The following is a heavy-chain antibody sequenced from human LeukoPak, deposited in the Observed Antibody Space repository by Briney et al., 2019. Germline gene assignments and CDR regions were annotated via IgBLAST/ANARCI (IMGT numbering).Heavy chain of an antibody. CDR3: ARGHATLFDY. D-gene: IGHD2-15*01. Sequence: LEWIGEINHSGSTNYNPSLKSRVTISVDTSKNQFSLKLSSVTAADTAVYYCARGHATLFDYWGQGTLXTVXS. J-gene: IGHJ4*02. V-gene: IGHV4-34*01. CDR2: INHSGST.